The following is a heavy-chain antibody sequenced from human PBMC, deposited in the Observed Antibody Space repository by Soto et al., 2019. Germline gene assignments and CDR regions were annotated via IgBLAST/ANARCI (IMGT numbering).Heavy chain of an antibody. CDR3: ARKGFDY. CDR1: GYAFSSNY. V-gene: IGHV1-46*01. CDR2: INPSNGRT. J-gene: IGHJ4*02. Sequence: ASVKVSCKASGYAFSSNYIHWVRQAPGQGLEWMGVINPSNGRTTYAQNFQDRVTMTRDTSTSTVYIELRSLSSDDTAVYYCARKGFDYWGQGTPVTVSS.